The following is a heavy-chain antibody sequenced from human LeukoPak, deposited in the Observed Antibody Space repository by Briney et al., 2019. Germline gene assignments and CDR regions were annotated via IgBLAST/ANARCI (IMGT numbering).Heavy chain of an antibody. CDR3: ARALPEEDY. V-gene: IGHV1-18*01. Sequence: ASVKVSCKASGYSFTNYGINWVRQAPGQGPEWMGWISAYNGDSNYAQKFQGRVTMTTDTSATTAHMELRSLTSDDTAVYYCARALPEEDYWGQGTLVTVSS. CDR1: GYSFTNYG. J-gene: IGHJ4*02. CDR2: ISAYNGDS. D-gene: IGHD1-26*01.